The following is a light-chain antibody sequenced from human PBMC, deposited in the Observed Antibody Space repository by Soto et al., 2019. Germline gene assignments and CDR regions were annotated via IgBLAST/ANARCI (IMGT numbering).Light chain of an antibody. J-gene: IGLJ3*02. Sequence: QSVLTQPPSVSGAPGQRVTISCTGTSSNIGAGYDVHWYQQLPGTAPKLLIYGNNNRPSGVPGRFSGSKSGTSASLAITGLQTEDEADYYCQSYDSSLSGSNWVFGGGTQLTVL. V-gene: IGLV1-40*01. CDR3: QSYDSSLSGSNWV. CDR1: SSNIGAGYD. CDR2: GNN.